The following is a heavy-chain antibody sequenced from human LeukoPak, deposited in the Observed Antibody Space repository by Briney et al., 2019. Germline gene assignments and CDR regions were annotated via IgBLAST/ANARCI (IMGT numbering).Heavy chain of an antibody. CDR3: ATGEYCSGGSCYSNYYYYYGMDV. Sequence: ASVKVSCKVSGYTLTELSMHWVRQGPGKGLEWMGGFDPEDGETIYAQKFQGRVTMTEDTSTDTAYMELSSLRSEDTAVYYCATGEYCSGGSCYSNYYYYYGMDVWGQGTTVTVSS. V-gene: IGHV1-24*01. D-gene: IGHD2-15*01. CDR1: GYTLTELS. J-gene: IGHJ6*02. CDR2: FDPEDGET.